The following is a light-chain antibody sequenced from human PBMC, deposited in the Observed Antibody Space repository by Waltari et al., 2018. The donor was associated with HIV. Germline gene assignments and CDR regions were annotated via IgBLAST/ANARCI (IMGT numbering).Light chain of an antibody. J-gene: IGLJ2*01. CDR1: SANIGSNT. V-gene: IGLV1-44*01. CDR2: SNT. CDR3: AAWDDSLNGVV. Sequence: QSVLTQPPSASGTPGQRVTIPCSGSSANIGSNTVNWYQQLPGTAPKLLIYSNTQRPSGVPDRFSGSKSGTSASRAISGLQSEDEADYYCAAWDDSLNGVVFGGGTKLTVL.